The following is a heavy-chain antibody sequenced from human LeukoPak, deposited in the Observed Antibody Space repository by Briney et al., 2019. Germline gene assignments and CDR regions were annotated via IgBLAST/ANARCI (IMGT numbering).Heavy chain of an antibody. CDR1: GYTFTGYY. Sequence: ASVKVSCKASGYTFTGYYMHWVRQAPGQGLEWMGWINPNSGGTNYAQKFQGRVTITRDTSISTAYMELSRLRSDDTAVYYCARGITIEYNSSGGWFDPWGQGTLVTVSS. J-gene: IGHJ5*02. D-gene: IGHD6-6*01. CDR2: INPNSGGT. V-gene: IGHV1-2*02. CDR3: ARGITIEYNSSGGWFDP.